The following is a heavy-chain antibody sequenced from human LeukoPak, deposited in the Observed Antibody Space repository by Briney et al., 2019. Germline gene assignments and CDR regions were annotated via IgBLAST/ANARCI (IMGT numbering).Heavy chain of an antibody. V-gene: IGHV3-23*01. CDR3: AKEPQRIGYSPTID. Sequence: GGSLRLSCAASGFTFSSYAMSWVRQAPGKGLEWASAISGSGGSTYYADSVKGRFTISRDNSKNTLYLQMNSLRAEDTAVYYCAKEPQRIGYSPTIDWGQGTLVTVSS. CDR2: ISGSGGST. J-gene: IGHJ4*02. D-gene: IGHD3-22*01. CDR1: GFTFSSYA.